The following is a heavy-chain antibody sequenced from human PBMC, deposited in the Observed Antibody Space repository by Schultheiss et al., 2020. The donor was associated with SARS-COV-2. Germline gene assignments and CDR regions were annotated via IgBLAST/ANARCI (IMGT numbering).Heavy chain of an antibody. V-gene: IGHV3-23*01. D-gene: IGHD6-13*01. CDR2: ISGSGGGT. CDR3: ARARVKQQLPTWGAFDY. J-gene: IGHJ4*02. Sequence: GGSLRLSCVASGFSFTSYAMSWVRQAPGKGLEWVSVISGSGGGTYYADSVKGRFTISRDKSKNTLYLQMNSLRAEDTAVYYCARARVKQQLPTWGAFDYWGQGTLVTVSS. CDR1: GFSFTSYA.